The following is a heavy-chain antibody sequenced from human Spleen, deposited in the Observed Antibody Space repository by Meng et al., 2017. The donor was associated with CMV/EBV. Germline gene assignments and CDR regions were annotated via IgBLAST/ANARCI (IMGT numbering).Heavy chain of an antibody. J-gene: IGHJ4*02. CDR1: GGSISSSSYY. Sequence: SETLSLTCTVSGGSISSSSYYWGWLRQPPGKGLEWIGSIHYSGSTSYNPSLKSRVTISVDTSKNQFSLKVSSVTAADTAVYYCARFDYYCSITSCWVDYWGQGTLVTVSS. D-gene: IGHD2-2*01. CDR3: ARFDYYCSITSCWVDY. CDR2: IHYSGST. V-gene: IGHV4-39*07.